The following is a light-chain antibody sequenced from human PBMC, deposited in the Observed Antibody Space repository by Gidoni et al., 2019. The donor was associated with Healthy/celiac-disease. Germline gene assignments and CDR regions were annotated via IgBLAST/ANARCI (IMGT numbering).Light chain of an antibody. CDR2: GAS. V-gene: IGKV3-20*01. CDR1: QSVSSSY. J-gene: IGKJ2*01. Sequence: ELVLTHSPGTLSLSPGERATPSCSASQSVSSSYLAWYQQKPGQAPRLLIYGASSRATDIPDRFSGSGSGTDFTLTISRLEPEDFAVYYCQQYGSSPPYTFGQGTKLEIK. CDR3: QQYGSSPPYT.